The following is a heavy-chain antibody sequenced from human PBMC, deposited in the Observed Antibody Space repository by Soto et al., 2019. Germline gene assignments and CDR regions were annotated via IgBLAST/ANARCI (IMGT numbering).Heavy chain of an antibody. D-gene: IGHD6-19*01. CDR2: INHSGST. Sequence: PSETPSITCAVYGESFCGYYWSWIRQPPGKGLEWIGEINHSGSTNYNPSLKSRVTISVDTSKNQFSLKLSSVTAADTAVYYCARGHKQWLVRFDYWGQGTLVTVSS. V-gene: IGHV4-34*01. CDR3: ARGHKQWLVRFDY. CDR1: GESFCGYY. J-gene: IGHJ4*02.